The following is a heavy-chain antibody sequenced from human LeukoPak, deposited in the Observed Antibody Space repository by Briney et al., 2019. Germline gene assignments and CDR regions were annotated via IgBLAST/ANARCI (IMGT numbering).Heavy chain of an antibody. Sequence: SETLSLTCTVSGGSISTFYWSWIRQPAGKGLEWIGRIHTRGNTNYNPSLKSRVTISVDTSKNQFSLKLSSVTAADTAVYYCARDFGDYDDSRAFDIWGQGTMVTVSS. D-gene: IGHD4-17*01. CDR2: IHTRGNT. V-gene: IGHV4-4*07. J-gene: IGHJ3*02. CDR3: ARDFGDYDDSRAFDI. CDR1: GGSISTFY.